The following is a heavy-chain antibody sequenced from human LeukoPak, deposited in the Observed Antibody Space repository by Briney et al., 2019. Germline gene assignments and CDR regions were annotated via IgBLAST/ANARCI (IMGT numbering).Heavy chain of an antibody. J-gene: IGHJ4*02. D-gene: IGHD1-7*01. CDR3: TRDRVPGTSLKMDS. Sequence: GGFLRLSCAASGFTFSNYGMSWVRQTPGKGLEWVSVISGNGHDTFYIDSVKGRFTISRDNSMNTLYLQMNSLGAEDTARYYCTRDRVPGTSLKMDSWGQGTLVTVSS. CDR2: ISGNGHDT. V-gene: IGHV3-23*01. CDR1: GFTFSNYG.